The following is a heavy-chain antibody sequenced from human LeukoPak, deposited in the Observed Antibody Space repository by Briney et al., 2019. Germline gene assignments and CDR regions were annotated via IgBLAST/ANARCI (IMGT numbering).Heavy chain of an antibody. V-gene: IGHV3-23*01. CDR1: GFTFSSYS. J-gene: IGHJ4*02. CDR3: AKDGYSSGWPDY. D-gene: IGHD6-19*01. CDR2: ISGSGGST. Sequence: GGSLRLSCAASGFTFSSYSMNWVRQAPGKGLEWVSAISGSGGSTYYAGSVKGRFTISRDNSKNTLYLQMNSLRAEDTAVYYCAKDGYSSGWPDYWGQGTLVTVSS.